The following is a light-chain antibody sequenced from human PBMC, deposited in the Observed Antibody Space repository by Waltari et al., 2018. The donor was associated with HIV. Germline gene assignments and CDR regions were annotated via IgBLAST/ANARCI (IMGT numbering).Light chain of an antibody. J-gene: IGLJ2*01. Sequence: QSALTQPPSASGSPGQSVTISCTATYSDVGSSNFVSWYQQHPGKAPKLFLFEVNRRPSGVPDRFSGSKSGNTASLTVSGLQSDDEADYYCASYAGSNNRVVFGGGTKLTVL. V-gene: IGLV2-8*01. CDR2: EVN. CDR1: YSDVGSSNF. CDR3: ASYAGSNNRVV.